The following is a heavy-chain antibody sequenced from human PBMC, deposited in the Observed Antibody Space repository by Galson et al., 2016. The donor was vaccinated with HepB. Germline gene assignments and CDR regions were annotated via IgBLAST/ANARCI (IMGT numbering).Heavy chain of an antibody. D-gene: IGHD3-22*01. CDR3: ARAAHSSGYCDVFDI. CDR1: GFTFSGYK. CDR2: ISHDDISK. J-gene: IGHJ3*02. V-gene: IGHV3-30-3*01. Sequence: LRLSCAASGFTFSGYKMNWVRQAPGKGLEWVAAISHDDISKYYTDSVKGRFTISRDNSGNTVDLQMNSLRAEDTAVYYCARAAHSSGYCDVFDIWGQGTKVTVSS.